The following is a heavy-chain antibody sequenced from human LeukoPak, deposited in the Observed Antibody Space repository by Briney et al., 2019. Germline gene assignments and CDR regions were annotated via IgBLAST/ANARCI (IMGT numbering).Heavy chain of an antibody. CDR3: ARGRIAVAGTRANWFDP. CDR2: INHSGST. Sequence: SETLSLTCAVYGGSFSGYYWSWIRQPPGKVLEWIGEINHSGSTNYNPSLKSRVTISVDTSKNQFSLKLSSVTAADTAVYYCARGRIAVAGTRANWFDPWGQGTLVTVSS. D-gene: IGHD6-19*01. CDR1: GGSFSGYY. V-gene: IGHV4-34*01. J-gene: IGHJ5*02.